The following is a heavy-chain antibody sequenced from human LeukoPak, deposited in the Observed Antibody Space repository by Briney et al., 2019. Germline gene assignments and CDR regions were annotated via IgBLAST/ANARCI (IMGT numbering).Heavy chain of an antibody. CDR2: ISSSSSYI. CDR3: ARDTHILTGYYPFDY. V-gene: IGHV3-21*01. J-gene: IGHJ4*02. CDR1: AFYFSSYC. Sequence: GGSLILFCAASAFYFSSYCMNCVRRAPGERLEWVSSISSSSSYIYYADSVKGRFTISRDNAKNSLYLQINSLGAEDTAVYYCARDTHILTGYYPFDYWGQGTLVTVSS. D-gene: IGHD3-9*01.